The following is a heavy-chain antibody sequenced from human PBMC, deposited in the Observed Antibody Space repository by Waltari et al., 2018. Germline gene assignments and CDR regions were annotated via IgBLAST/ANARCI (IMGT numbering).Heavy chain of an antibody. Sequence: QVQLVQSGAELKKPGASVKVSCKASGYTFTDFYLHWVRQAPGQGLEWMGRNRTNSGAKDYAQKVQGRVTMTGDTPISTAYLELSRLRSDDTATYYCARKTSHYDYWGPGTLVTVSS. J-gene: IGHJ4*02. D-gene: IGHD2-2*01. V-gene: IGHV1-2*06. CDR1: GYTFTDFY. CDR3: ARKTSHYDY. CDR2: NRTNSGAK.